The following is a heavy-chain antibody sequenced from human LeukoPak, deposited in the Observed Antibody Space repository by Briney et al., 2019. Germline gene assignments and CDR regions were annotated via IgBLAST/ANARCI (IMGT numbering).Heavy chain of an antibody. CDR2: IRRKTNSYAT. CDR3: AKHFRDYDFWSGYYNYFDY. V-gene: IGHV3-73*01. J-gene: IGHJ4*02. CDR1: GFTFSDSA. D-gene: IGHD3-3*01. Sequence: LPGGSLRLSCAASGFTFSDSAMHWVRQASGKGLEWVGRIRRKTNSYATAYAASVKGRFTISRDDSKNTAYLQMNSLRAEDTAVYYCAKHFRDYDFWSGYYNYFDYWGQGTLVTVSS.